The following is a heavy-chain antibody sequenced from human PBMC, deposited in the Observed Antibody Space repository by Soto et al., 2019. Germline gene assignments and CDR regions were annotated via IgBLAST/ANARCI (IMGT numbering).Heavy chain of an antibody. Sequence: QVQLVESGGGVVQPGRSLGLSCAASGFTFSSYGMHWVRQAPGKGLEWVAVISYDGSNKYYADSVKGRFTISRDNSKNTLYLQMNSLRAEDTAVYYCAKSPYGGRTGGSFDYWGQGTLVTVSS. D-gene: IGHD1-26*01. J-gene: IGHJ4*02. CDR1: GFTFSSYG. CDR2: ISYDGSNK. CDR3: AKSPYGGRTGGSFDY. V-gene: IGHV3-30*18.